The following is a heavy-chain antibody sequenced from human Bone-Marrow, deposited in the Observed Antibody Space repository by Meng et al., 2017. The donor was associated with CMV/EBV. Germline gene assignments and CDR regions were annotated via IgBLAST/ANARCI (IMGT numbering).Heavy chain of an antibody. Sequence: GGSLRLSCAASGFTFSSYAMHWVRQAPGKGLEWVGFIRSKAYGGTTEYAASVKGRFTISRDDSKSIAYLQMNSLKTEDTAVYYCTRDPTYYYGSGTGHWGQGTLVTVSS. CDR3: TRDPTYYYGSGTGH. V-gene: IGHV3-49*04. CDR1: GFTFSSYA. D-gene: IGHD3-10*01. J-gene: IGHJ4*02. CDR2: IRSKAYGGTT.